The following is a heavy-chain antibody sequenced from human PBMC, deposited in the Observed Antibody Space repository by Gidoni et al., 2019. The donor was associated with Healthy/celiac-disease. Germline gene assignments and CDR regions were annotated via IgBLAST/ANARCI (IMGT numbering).Heavy chain of an antibody. CDR1: GYSFTSYW. Sequence: EVQLVQSGAEVKKPGESLKISCKGSGYSFTSYWIGWVRQMPGKGLEWMGIIYPGDSDTRYSPSFQGQVTISADKSISTAYLQWSSLKASDTAMYYCARLPTDDYSNYGWFDPWGQGTLVTVSS. CDR2: IYPGDSDT. V-gene: IGHV5-51*01. J-gene: IGHJ5*02. CDR3: ARLPTDDYSNYGWFDP. D-gene: IGHD4-4*01.